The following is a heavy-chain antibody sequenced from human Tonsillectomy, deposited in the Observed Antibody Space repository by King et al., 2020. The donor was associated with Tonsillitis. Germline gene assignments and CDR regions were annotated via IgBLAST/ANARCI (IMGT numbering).Heavy chain of an antibody. CDR2: INPSGAAA. Sequence: QVQLVESGAEVKKPGASVKISCKASGYTFEDYYIHWVRQAPGQGLEWMGMINPSGAAATYAQKFQDRVTMTRDTSTKTFYMDLRDLILEDTAVYYCAREGPGSSGYSPDRWGQGTLVSVSS. CDR3: AREGPGSSGYSPDR. D-gene: IGHD3-22*01. V-gene: IGHV1-46*02. CDR1: GYTFEDYY. J-gene: IGHJ5*02.